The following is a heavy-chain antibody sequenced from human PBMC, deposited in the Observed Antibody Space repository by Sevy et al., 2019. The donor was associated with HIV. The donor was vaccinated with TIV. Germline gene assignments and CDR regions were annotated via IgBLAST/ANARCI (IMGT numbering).Heavy chain of an antibody. V-gene: IGHV3-21*01. CDR1: GFTFSSYA. CDR3: AWDLFSGGNAVYGY. Sequence: GGSLRLSCAASGFTFSSYAMNWVRQAPGKGLEWVSSINAISSNIYYADSVKGRFTISRDNAENSLYLQMNSVRAEDTAVYYCAWDLFSGGNAVYGYWGQGTLVTVSS. CDR2: INAISSNI. D-gene: IGHD2-15*01. J-gene: IGHJ4*02.